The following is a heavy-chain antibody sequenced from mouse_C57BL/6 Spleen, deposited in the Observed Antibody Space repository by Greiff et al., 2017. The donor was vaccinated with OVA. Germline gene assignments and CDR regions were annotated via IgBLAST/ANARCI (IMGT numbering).Heavy chain of an antibody. CDR2: INPGSGGT. CDR1: GYAFTNYL. V-gene: IGHV1-54*01. J-gene: IGHJ3*01. CDR3: ARSQGPYYGNPRQFAY. Sequence: QVQLKQSGAELVRPGTSVKVSCKASGYAFTNYLIEWVKQRPGQGLEWIGVINPGSGGTNYNEKFKGKATLTADKSSSTAYMQLSSLTSEDCAVYFCARSQGPYYGNPRQFAYWGQGPLVTVSA. D-gene: IGHD2-1*01.